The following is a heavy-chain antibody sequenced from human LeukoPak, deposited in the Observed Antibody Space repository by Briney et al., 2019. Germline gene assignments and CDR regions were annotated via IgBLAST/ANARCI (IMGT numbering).Heavy chain of an antibody. V-gene: IGHV3-30*03. J-gene: IGHJ4*02. CDR1: GFTFSSYS. Sequence: GGSLRLSCAASGFTFSSYSMNWVRQAPGKGLEWVAVISYDGSNKYYADSVKGRFTISRDNSKNTLYLQMNSLRAEDTAVYYCARVSPTPAFDYWGQGTLVTVSS. CDR3: ARVSPTPAFDY. CDR2: ISYDGSNK.